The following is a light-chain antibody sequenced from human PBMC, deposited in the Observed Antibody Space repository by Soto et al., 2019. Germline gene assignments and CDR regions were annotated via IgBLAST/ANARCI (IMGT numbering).Light chain of an antibody. V-gene: IGKV1-5*03. CDR3: QQYDSSST. CDR2: KAS. Sequence: DIQMTQSPSTLSASVGDRVTITCRASQNIRSWLAWYRQKPGKAPRLLIYKASSLESGVPSRFSGSGSGTEFTLTISSLQPDDPATYYCQQYDSSSTFGGGTKVDIK. CDR1: QNIRSW. J-gene: IGKJ4*02.